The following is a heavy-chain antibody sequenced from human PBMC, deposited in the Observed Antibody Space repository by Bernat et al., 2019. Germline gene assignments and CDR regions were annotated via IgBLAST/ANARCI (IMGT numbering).Heavy chain of an antibody. V-gene: IGHV4-59*01. J-gene: IGHJ4*02. CDR3: ARAPSSSWPNGFDY. CDR1: GGSINTYY. D-gene: IGHD6-13*01. Sequence: QVQLQESGPGLVKPSETLSLTCTVSGGSINTYYGSWIRQPPGKGLEWIGCIYYSGSTNYNPSLKSRVILSVDTSKNQFSLKLNSVTAADTAVYYCARAPSSSWPNGFDYWGQGTLVTVSS. CDR2: IYYSGST.